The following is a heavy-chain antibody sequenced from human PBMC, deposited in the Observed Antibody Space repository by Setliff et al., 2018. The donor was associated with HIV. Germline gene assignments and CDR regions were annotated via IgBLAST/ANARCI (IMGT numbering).Heavy chain of an antibody. J-gene: IGHJ4*02. CDR3: VRERDDLTGYYQDY. Sequence: SETLSLTCTVSGGSINNYYWSWMRQSPRKGLEWIGYIHSSGPTNYNPSLKSRVSISVDTSKNQFSLKLSSVTAADTAVYYCVRERDDLTGYYQDYWGQGTLVTVSS. D-gene: IGHD3-9*01. CDR1: GGSINNYY. V-gene: IGHV4-4*09. CDR2: IHSSGPT.